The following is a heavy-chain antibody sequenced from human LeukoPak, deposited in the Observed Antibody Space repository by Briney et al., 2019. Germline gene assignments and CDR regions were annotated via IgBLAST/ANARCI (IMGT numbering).Heavy chain of an antibody. Sequence: GGSLRLSCAASGFTVSSSYMSWVRQAPGKGLEWVSGIYAGGGTYYAGSVKGRFSISRDHSKNTLYLQMNSLRVEDTALYYCARDGYEYGSGSFPDFWGQGTRVTVAS. CDR2: IYAGGGT. V-gene: IGHV3-53*01. CDR1: GFTVSSSY. D-gene: IGHD3-10*01. CDR3: ARDGYEYGSGSFPDF. J-gene: IGHJ4*02.